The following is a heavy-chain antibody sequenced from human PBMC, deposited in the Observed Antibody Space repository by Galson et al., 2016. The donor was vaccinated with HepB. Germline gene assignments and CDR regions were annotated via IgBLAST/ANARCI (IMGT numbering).Heavy chain of an antibody. CDR2: IRNKANSYAA. D-gene: IGHD4-23*01. V-gene: IGHV3-73*01. CDR3: TRHLLYGGTSFDY. Sequence: SLRLSCAASGFTFSDSTVHWVRQASGKGLEWVGRIRNKANSYAAAYAASVKGRFTISRDDSKNTAYLQMNNLKTEDTAVYFCTRHLLYGGTSFDYWGQGTLVTVSS. J-gene: IGHJ4*02. CDR1: GFTFSDST.